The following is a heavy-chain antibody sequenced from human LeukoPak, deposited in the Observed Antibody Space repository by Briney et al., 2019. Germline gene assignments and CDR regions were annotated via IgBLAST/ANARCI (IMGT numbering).Heavy chain of an antibody. CDR1: GFIFNSYW. D-gene: IGHD1-1*01. V-gene: IGHV3-7*03. J-gene: IGHJ4*02. CDR2: INQDGSEK. CDR3: AKAATGNVNLYYFDY. Sequence: PGGSLRLSCAASGFIFNSYWMSWVRQAPGKGLEWVANINQDGSEKYYVDSVKGRFTISRDNAKNSLFLQMNSLRVEDTAVYYCAKAATGNVNLYYFDYWGQGTLVTVSS.